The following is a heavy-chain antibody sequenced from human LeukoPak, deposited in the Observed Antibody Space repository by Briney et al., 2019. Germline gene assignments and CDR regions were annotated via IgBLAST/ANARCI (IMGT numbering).Heavy chain of an antibody. Sequence: SETLSLTCAVYGGSFSGYYWSWIRQPPGKGLEWIGEINHSGSTNYNPSLKSRVTISVDTSNNQFSLKLSSVTAADTAVYYCARGLVGSSSWFSWFDPWGQGTLVTVSS. D-gene: IGHD6-13*01. V-gene: IGHV4-34*01. CDR2: INHSGST. CDR3: ARGLVGSSSWFSWFDP. CDR1: GGSFSGYY. J-gene: IGHJ5*02.